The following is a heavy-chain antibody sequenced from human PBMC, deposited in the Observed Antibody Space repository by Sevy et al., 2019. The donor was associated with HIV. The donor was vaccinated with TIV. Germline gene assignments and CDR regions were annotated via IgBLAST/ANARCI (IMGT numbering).Heavy chain of an antibody. CDR1: GFTFSKYS. CDR2: LYFGCGEI. V-gene: IGHV3-23*01. J-gene: IGHJ4*02. Sequence: GGSLRLSCAASGFTFSKYSMSWVRQPPGKVLEWVSTLYFGCGEINYADSVKGRFTISRDNSKSSMYLQMNNLRPKDTAMYYCAREGCTKPQDYWGQGTLVTVSS. D-gene: IGHD2-8*01. CDR3: AREGCTKPQDY.